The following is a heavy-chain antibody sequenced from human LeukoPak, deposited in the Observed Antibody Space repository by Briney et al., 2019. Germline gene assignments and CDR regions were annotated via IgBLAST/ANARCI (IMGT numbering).Heavy chain of an antibody. CDR2: IYHSGST. CDR3: ASEVVEVVAARGAFDY. V-gene: IGHV4-38-2*01. J-gene: IGHJ4*02. D-gene: IGHD2-15*01. CDR1: GYSISSGYY. Sequence: SETLSLTCAVSGYSISSGYYWGWLRQPPGKGLEWIGSIYHSGSTYYKPSLKSRVTLSVDTSKNQFSLNLSSVSAADTAVYYCASEVVEVVAARGAFDYWGQGTLVTVSS.